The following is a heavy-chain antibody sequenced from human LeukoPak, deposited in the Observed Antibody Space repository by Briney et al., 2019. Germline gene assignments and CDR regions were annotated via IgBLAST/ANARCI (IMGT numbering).Heavy chain of an antibody. CDR1: GYTFTSYG. CDR3: AKNRDSGSYFDAFDI. J-gene: IGHJ3*02. CDR2: ISAFNGNT. V-gene: IGHV1-18*01. Sequence: ASVKVSCKASGYTFTSYGISWVRQAPGQGLEWMGWISAFNGNTNYAQKLQGRVTMTTDTSTSTAYMELRSLRSDDTAVYYCAKNRDSGSYFDAFDIWGQGTMITVSS. D-gene: IGHD1-26*01.